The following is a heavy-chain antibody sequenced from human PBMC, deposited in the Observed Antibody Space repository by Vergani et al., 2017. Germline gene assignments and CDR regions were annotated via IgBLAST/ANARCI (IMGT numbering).Heavy chain of an antibody. CDR2: ISSSSSYI. J-gene: IGHJ4*02. D-gene: IGHD5-24*01. CDR3: AREEMATPDY. Sequence: EVQLVESGGGLVKPGGSLRLSCAASGFTFSSYSMNWVRQAPGKGLEWVSSISSSSSYIYYADSVKGRFTISRDNAKNSLYLQMNSLRVEDTAVYYCAREEMATPDYWGQGTLVTVSS. V-gene: IGHV3-21*01. CDR1: GFTFSSYS.